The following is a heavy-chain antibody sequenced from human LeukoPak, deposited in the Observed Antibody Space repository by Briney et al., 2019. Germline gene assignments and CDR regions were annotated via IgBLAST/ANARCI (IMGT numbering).Heavy chain of an antibody. V-gene: IGHV4-4*02. Sequence: SETLSLTCGVSGGSVSSTNWWTWVRQPPGKGLEWIGEVHLDGRTNFNPSLKSRLTMSVDLSENHVSLKLTTVTAADTAVYYCAREGGFYRPLDYSGQGTLVTVSS. CDR1: GGSVSSTNW. CDR3: AREGGFYRPLDY. CDR2: VHLDGRT. D-gene: IGHD6-25*01. J-gene: IGHJ4*02.